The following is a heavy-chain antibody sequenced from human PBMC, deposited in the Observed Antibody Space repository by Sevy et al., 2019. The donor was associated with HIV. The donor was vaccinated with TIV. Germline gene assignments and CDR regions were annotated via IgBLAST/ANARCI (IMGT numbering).Heavy chain of an antibody. D-gene: IGHD1-1*01. J-gene: IGHJ6*02. CDR2: ISYDGSNK. Sequence: GGSLRLSCAASGFTCSSYAMHWVRQAPGKGLEWVAVISYDGSNKYYADSVKGRFTISRDNSKNTLYLQMNSLRAEDTAVYYCAREHWNPRVGGMDVWGQGTTVTVSS. CDR3: AREHWNPRVGGMDV. CDR1: GFTCSSYA. V-gene: IGHV3-30-3*01.